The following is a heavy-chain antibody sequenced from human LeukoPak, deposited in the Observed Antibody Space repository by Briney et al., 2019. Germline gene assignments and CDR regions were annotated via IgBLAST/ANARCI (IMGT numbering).Heavy chain of an antibody. CDR3: ARTYYYGSGRYFDY. J-gene: IGHJ4*02. CDR1: GGSFSGYY. V-gene: IGHV4-59*01. Sequence: SETLSRTCAVYGGSFSGYYWSWIRQPPGKGLDWSGYIYHSGSTNYNPSLKSRFTISLDTSKNQFSLKLSSVTAADTAVYYCARTYYYGSGRYFDYWGQGTLVTVSS. D-gene: IGHD3-10*01. CDR2: IYHSGST.